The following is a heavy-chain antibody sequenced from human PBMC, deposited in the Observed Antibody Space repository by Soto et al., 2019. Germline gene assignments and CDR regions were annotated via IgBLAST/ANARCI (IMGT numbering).Heavy chain of an antibody. Sequence: SETLSLTCTVSGGSVSSGSYYWSWIRQPPGKGLEWIGYIYYSGSTNYNPSLKCRVTISVDTSKNQFSLKLSSVTAADTAVYYCARYYYGSGKYWFDPWGQGT. D-gene: IGHD3-10*01. J-gene: IGHJ5*02. V-gene: IGHV4-61*01. CDR1: GGSVSSGSYY. CDR3: ARYYYGSGKYWFDP. CDR2: IYYSGST.